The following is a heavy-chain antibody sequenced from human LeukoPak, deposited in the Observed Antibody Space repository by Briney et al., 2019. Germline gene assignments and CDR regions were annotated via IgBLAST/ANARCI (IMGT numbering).Heavy chain of an antibody. CDR1: GGSIVRYY. J-gene: IGHJ4*02. CDR3: ARLRDYGSSDY. Sequence: KPSETLSLTCSVSGGSIVRYYWSWIRQPPGKGLEWIGYIYYDGTTNYNPSLKSRITISVDTSKNQFSLKVSSVTDADTAVYYCARLRDYGSSDYWGQGTLVTVSS. CDR2: IYYDGTT. V-gene: IGHV4-59*01. D-gene: IGHD3-16*01.